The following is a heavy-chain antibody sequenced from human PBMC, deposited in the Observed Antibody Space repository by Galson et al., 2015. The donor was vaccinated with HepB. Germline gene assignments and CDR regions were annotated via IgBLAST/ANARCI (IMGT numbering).Heavy chain of an antibody. J-gene: IGHJ4*02. CDR2: ISGSGGST. CDR1: GFTFSSFA. V-gene: IGHV3-23*01. CDR3: AKYNWSDTFFDL. Sequence: SLRLSCAASGFTFSSFAMTWVRQAPGKGLEWVSTISGSGGSTYHADSVRGRFTMSRDNSKNTLYLQMNSLRAEDAAVYYCAKYNWSDTFFDLWGQGTQVTVSS. D-gene: IGHD1-1*01.